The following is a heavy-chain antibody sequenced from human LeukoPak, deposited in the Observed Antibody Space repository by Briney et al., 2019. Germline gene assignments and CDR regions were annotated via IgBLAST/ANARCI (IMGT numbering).Heavy chain of an antibody. Sequence: GGPLRLSCAASGFTFSSYGMHWVRQAPGKGLEWVAFIRYDGSNKYYADSVKGRFTISRDNSKNTLYLQMNSLRAEDTAVYYCAKDKGYSSSWYYFDYWGQGTLVTVSS. CDR1: GFTFSSYG. CDR3: AKDKGYSSSWYYFDY. V-gene: IGHV3-30*02. CDR2: IRYDGSNK. D-gene: IGHD6-13*01. J-gene: IGHJ4*02.